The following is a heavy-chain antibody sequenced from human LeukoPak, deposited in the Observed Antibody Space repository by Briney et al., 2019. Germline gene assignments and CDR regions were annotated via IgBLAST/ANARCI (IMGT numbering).Heavy chain of an antibody. J-gene: IGHJ3*02. V-gene: IGHV3-66*02. CDR1: AFTVSSNY. CDR3: ARDHTGNYQRAFDI. D-gene: IGHD2-2*01. CDR2: IYGGGST. Sequence: HPGGSLRLSCAVSAFTVSSNYVSWVRQAPGKGLEWVSVIYGGGSTNYADSVKGRFTISRDNSKNTLYLQMNSLRAEDTAVYYCARDHTGNYQRAFDIWGPGTMVTVSS.